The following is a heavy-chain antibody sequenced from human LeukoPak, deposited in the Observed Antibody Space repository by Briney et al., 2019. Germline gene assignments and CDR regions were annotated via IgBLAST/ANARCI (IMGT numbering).Heavy chain of an antibody. CDR3: AREGSNCGGDCFIDY. J-gene: IGHJ4*02. CDR2: ISSSGSTI. V-gene: IGHV3-48*03. Sequence: GGSLRLSCAASGFTFSSYEMNWVRQAPGKGLEWVSYISSSGSTIYYADSVKGRFAISRDNAKNSLYLQMNSLSAEDTAVYYCAREGSNCGGDCFIDYWGQGTLVTVSS. CDR1: GFTFSSYE. D-gene: IGHD2-21*02.